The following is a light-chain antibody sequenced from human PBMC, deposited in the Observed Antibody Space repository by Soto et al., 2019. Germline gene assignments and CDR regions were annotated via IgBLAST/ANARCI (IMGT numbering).Light chain of an antibody. J-gene: IGKJ4*01. CDR1: QSVFSS. V-gene: IGKV3D-15*01. CDR3: QQSYSTPVT. CDR2: GAS. Sequence: EIVMTQSPATLSVSPGERATLSCRASQSVFSSLAWYQQKPGQAPRLLIYGASSRATGIPDKFSGSGSGTDFTLTISSLQPEDFATYYCQQSYSTPVTFGGGTKVDIK.